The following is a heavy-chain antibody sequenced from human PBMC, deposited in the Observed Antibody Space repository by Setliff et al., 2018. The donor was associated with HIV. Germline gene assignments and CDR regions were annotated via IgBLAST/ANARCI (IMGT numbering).Heavy chain of an antibody. CDR1: GYTFTSYY. CDR2: INPSSGST. D-gene: IGHD4-4*01. J-gene: IGHJ4*02. Sequence: ASVKVSCKASGYTFTSYYMHWVRQAPGQGLEWMGIINPSSGSTSYAQKFQGRVTITRDTSASTAYMELSSLRSEDTAVYYCAPIDPFPHDYSNSSFDYWGQGTLVTVPQ. CDR3: APIDPFPHDYSNSSFDY. V-gene: IGHV1-46*01.